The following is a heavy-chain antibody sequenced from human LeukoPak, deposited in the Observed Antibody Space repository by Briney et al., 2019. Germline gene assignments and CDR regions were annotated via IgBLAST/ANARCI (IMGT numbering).Heavy chain of an antibody. D-gene: IGHD1-14*01. CDR2: MNPNSGNT. CDR1: GYTFTSYD. Sequence: ASVTVSFTASGYTFTSYDINWVRQATGQGLEWMGWMNPNSGNTGYAQKFQGRVTMTRNTPISTAYMELSSLRSEDTAVYYCARGRSYYYYYGMDVWGQGTTVTVSS. J-gene: IGHJ6*02. CDR3: ARGRSYYYYYGMDV. V-gene: IGHV1-8*01.